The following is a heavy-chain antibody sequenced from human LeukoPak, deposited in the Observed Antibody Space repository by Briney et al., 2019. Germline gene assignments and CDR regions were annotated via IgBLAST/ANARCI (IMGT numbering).Heavy chain of an antibody. J-gene: IGHJ3*02. CDR2: ISAYNGNT. V-gene: IGHV1-18*01. CDR3: ARPHFDI. CDR1: GYTFTSYG. Sequence: ASVKVSCKASGYTFTSYGISWVRQAPGQGLEWMGWISAYNGNTNYAQKLQGRVTITRDTSASTAYMELSSLRSEDTAVYYCARPHFDIWGQGTMVTVSS.